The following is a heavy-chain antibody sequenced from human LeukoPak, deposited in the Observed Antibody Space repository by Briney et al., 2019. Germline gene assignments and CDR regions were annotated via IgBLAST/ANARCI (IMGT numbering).Heavy chain of an antibody. CDR1: GFTFSDYY. J-gene: IGHJ4*02. CDR3: AKDPWSEGSYPDY. Sequence: GGSLRLSCAASGFTFSDYYMSWVRQAPGKGLEWVSAISGSGGSTYYADSVKGRFTISRDNSKNTLYLQMNSLRAEDTAVYYCAKDPWSEGSYPDYWGQGTLVTVSS. CDR2: ISGSGGST. D-gene: IGHD1-26*01. V-gene: IGHV3-23*01.